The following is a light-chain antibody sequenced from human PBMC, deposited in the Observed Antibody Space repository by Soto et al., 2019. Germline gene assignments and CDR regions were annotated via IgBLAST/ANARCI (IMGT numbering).Light chain of an antibody. CDR1: SSDVGGYNY. CDR2: DVS. J-gene: IGLJ1*01. CDR3: SSYTSSVALV. V-gene: IGLV2-14*01. Sequence: QSALTQPASVSGSPGQSITISCTGTSSDVGGYNYVSWYQQHPGEALKLLIFDVSNRPSGGSNRFSGSKSGDTASLTISGLQAEDEADYYCSSYTSSVALVFGTGTKVTVL.